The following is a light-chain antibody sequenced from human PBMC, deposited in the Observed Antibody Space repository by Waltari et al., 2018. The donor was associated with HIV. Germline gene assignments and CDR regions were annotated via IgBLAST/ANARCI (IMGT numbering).Light chain of an antibody. V-gene: IGLV1-44*01. J-gene: IGLJ2*01. Sequence: QSVLTQPPSASGTPGQRVTISCSGSNSNIGSNTVNWYQQLPGTAPQLLIYSNNQRPSGVPDRFSGSKSGTSASLAISGLQSEDEADYYCAAWDDSLNGVVFGGGTKLTVL. CDR3: AAWDDSLNGVV. CDR2: SNN. CDR1: NSNIGSNT.